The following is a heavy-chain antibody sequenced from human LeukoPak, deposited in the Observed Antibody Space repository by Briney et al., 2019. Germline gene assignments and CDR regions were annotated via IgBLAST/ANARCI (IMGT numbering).Heavy chain of an antibody. V-gene: IGHV3-23*01. D-gene: IGHD1-7*01. CDR1: GFTFSSYA. CDR3: AKDREGTIAGYFDY. Sequence: PGGSLRLSCAASGFTFSSYAMSWVRQAPGKGLEWVSSISGSGGSTYYADSVKGRFTISRDNSKNTLYLQMNSLRGEDTAVYYCAKDREGTIAGYFDYWGQGTLVTVSS. J-gene: IGHJ4*02. CDR2: ISGSGGST.